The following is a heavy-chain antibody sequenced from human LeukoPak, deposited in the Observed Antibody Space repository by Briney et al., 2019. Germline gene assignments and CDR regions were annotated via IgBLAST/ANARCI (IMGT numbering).Heavy chain of an antibody. CDR3: ARDYYYDARFDY. D-gene: IGHD3-22*01. J-gene: IGHJ4*02. CDR1: GFSLSTSGMC. V-gene: IGHV2-70*11. Sequence: SGSALVKPTQTLTLTCTFSGFSLSTSGMCVSWIRQPPGKALEWLARIDWDDDKHYSPSLKTRLTVSKDISKNQVVLTMSNMDPVDAATYYCARDYYYDARFDYWGQGTMVTVSS. CDR2: IDWDDDK.